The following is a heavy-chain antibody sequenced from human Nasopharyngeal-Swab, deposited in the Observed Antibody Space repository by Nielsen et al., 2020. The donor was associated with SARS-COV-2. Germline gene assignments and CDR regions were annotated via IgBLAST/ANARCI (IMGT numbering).Heavy chain of an antibody. V-gene: IGHV1-2*04. CDR3: ARDLDDTVTTEGELGLDP. D-gene: IGHD4-17*01. Sequence: ASVKVSCKASGYTFTGYYMHWVRQAPGQGLEWMGWINPNSGGTNYAQKFQGWVTMTRDTSISTAYMELSRLRSDDTAVYYCARDLDDTVTTEGELGLDPWGQGTLVTVSS. J-gene: IGHJ5*02. CDR2: INPNSGGT. CDR1: GYTFTGYY.